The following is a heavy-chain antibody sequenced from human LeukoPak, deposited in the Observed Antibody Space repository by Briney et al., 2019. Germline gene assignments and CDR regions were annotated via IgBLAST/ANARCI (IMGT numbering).Heavy chain of an antibody. CDR1: GGSISSYC. CDR3: ARERCPYSSGCGYGMDV. D-gene: IGHD6-19*01. CDR2: IYYSGST. J-gene: IGHJ6*02. V-gene: IGHV4-59*01. Sequence: KTSDTLSLTGTGSGGSISSYCWSWIRQPPGKGLEWLGYIYYSGSTNYNPSLKSRVTISVDTSKNQFSLKLSSVTAADTAVYYCARERCPYSSGCGYGMDVWGQGTTVTVSS.